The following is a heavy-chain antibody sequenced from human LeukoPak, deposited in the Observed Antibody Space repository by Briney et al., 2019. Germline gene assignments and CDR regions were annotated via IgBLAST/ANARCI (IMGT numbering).Heavy chain of an antibody. V-gene: IGHV3-30*18. CDR1: GFTFSSYG. CDR3: AKGEIAAADPISH. CDR2: ISYDGSNK. J-gene: IGHJ4*02. D-gene: IGHD6-13*01. Sequence: PGGSLRLSCAASGFTFSSYGMHWVRQAPVKGLEWVAVISYDGSNKYYADSVKGRFTISRDNSKNTLYLQMNSLRAEDTAVYYCAKGEIAAADPISHWGQGTLVTVSS.